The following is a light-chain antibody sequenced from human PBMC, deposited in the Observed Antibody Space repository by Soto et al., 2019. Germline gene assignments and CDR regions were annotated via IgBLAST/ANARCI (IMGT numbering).Light chain of an antibody. J-gene: IGKJ4*01. V-gene: IGKV3-11*01. Sequence: EIVLTQSPATLSLSPGERATLSCRASQSVSSYLAWYQQKPGQAPRLLIYDASNRATGIPARFSGSGSGTDFTLTISILEPDDCAVYYCQQRSDWPSTFGGGTKVQIK. CDR1: QSVSSY. CDR2: DAS. CDR3: QQRSDWPST.